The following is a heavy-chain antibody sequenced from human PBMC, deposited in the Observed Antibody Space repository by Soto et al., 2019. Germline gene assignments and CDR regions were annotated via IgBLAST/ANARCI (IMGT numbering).Heavy chain of an antibody. CDR1: GFVSNDYD. V-gene: IGHV3-30*03. CDR2: ISYDGRNK. D-gene: IGHD2-21*01. CDR3: SRGIKGGLDA. J-gene: IGHJ5*02. Sequence: QVQLAESGGGLVQPGRSLRLSCATSGFVSNDYDIHWVRKAPGKGLAWLASISYDGRNKYYADSVKGRFTISRDNSKNTLSLQINSRGAEDTAVDYCSRGIKGGLDAWGPGTLVTVSS.